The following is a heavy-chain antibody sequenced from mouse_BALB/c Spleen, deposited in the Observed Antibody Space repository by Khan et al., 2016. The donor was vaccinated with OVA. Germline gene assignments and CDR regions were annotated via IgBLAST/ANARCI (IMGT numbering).Heavy chain of an antibody. CDR3: ARGNYCGSTSWFGY. V-gene: IGHV1-9*01. J-gene: IGHJ3*01. D-gene: IGHD1-1*01. Sequence: QVQLKESGAELMKPGASVKISCKATGYTFSSYWIEWVKQRPGHGLEWIGEILPGSNSSNYNERFKGKATITADTSSNTAYMQLSSLTSEDSAIYYCARGNYCGSTSWFGYWGQGTLVTVSA. CDR2: ILPGSNSS. CDR1: GYTFSSYW.